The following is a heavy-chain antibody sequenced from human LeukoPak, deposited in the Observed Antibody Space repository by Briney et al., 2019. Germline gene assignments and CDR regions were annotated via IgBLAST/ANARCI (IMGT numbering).Heavy chain of an antibody. CDR3: ARGAYCSGGSCYAVY. Sequence: AASVKVSCKASGGTFSSYAISCVRQAPGHELAWMGRIIPTFATANYAQKFQVIVTITTNESTSTAYMELSSMRSADTAVYYFARGAYCSGGSCYAVYWGQGTLVTVSS. D-gene: IGHD2-15*01. CDR2: IIPTFATA. CDR1: GGTFSSYA. V-gene: IGHV1-69*05. J-gene: IGHJ4*02.